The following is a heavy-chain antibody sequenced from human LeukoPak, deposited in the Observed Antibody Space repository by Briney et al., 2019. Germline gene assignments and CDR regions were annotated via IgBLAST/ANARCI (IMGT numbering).Heavy chain of an antibody. V-gene: IGHV3-30-3*01. J-gene: IGHJ4*02. CDR2: IFHDGSSK. CDR1: GFIFSDHW. D-gene: IGHD2-21*01. Sequence: HPGGSLRLSCVASGFIFSDHWMHWVRQAPGKGLEWVSVIFHDGSSKSYADSVEGRFTISRDNTKNTLYLQLNSLRTEDTAVYFCARVAIAVTAIHTLDYWGQGTLVTVSS. CDR3: ARVAIAVTAIHTLDY.